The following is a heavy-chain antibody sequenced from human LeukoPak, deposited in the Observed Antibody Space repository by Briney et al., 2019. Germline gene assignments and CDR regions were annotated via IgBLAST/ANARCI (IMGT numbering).Heavy chain of an antibody. Sequence: GGSLRLSCAASGFTFSSYSMNWVRQAPGKGLEWVSSISSRSSYIYYADSVKGRFTISRDNAKNSLYLQMNSLRAEDTAVYYCASIPYDYVWGSYRYPNDAFDIWGQGTMVTVSS. D-gene: IGHD3-16*02. CDR1: GFTFSSYS. CDR3: ASIPYDYVWGSYRYPNDAFDI. J-gene: IGHJ3*02. CDR2: ISSRSSYI. V-gene: IGHV3-21*01.